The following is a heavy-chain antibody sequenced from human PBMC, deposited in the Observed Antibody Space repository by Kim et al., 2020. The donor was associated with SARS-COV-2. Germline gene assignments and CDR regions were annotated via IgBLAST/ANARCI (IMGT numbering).Heavy chain of an antibody. CDR1: RFTFSSYG. CDR2: IWYDGSNK. D-gene: IGHD1-26*01. Sequence: GGSLRLSCAASRFTFSSYGMHWVRQAPGKGLEWVAVIWYDGSNKYYADSVKGRFTISRDNSKNTLYLQMNSLRAEDTAVYYCARDWSVGATKDYWGQGTLVTVSS. CDR3: ARDWSVGATKDY. V-gene: IGHV3-33*01. J-gene: IGHJ4*02.